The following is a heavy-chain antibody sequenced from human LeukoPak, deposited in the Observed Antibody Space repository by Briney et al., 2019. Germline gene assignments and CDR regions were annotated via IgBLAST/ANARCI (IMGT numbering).Heavy chain of an antibody. CDR1: GGSFCGYY. CDR2: INHSGST. V-gene: IGHV4-34*01. Sequence: SETLSLTCAVYGGSFCGYYWSWIRQPPGKGLEWIGEINHSGSTNYNPSLKSRVTISVDTSKNQFSLKLSSVTAADTAVYYCASSFSGWFDPWGQGTLVTVSS. D-gene: IGHD1-26*01. J-gene: IGHJ5*02. CDR3: ASSFSGWFDP.